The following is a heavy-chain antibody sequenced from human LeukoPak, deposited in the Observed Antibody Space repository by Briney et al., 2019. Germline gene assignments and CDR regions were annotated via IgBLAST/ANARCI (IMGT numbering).Heavy chain of an antibody. CDR1: GFTVSDNY. CDR3: QRLHYYQYYTDV. CDR2: IYSGGST. Sequence: GGSLRLSCEASGFTVSDNYMSWVRQAPGKGLEWVSVIYSGGSTYYADSVKGRFTISRDNSKNTVYLRMNSLRAEDTAVYFCQRLHYYQYYTDVWGIGTTVTVSS. V-gene: IGHV3-66*02. J-gene: IGHJ6*03.